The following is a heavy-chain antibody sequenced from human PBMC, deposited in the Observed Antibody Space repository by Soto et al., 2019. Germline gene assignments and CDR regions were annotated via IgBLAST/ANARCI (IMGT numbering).Heavy chain of an antibody. J-gene: IGHJ4*02. CDR2: ISSIGTAT. Sequence: QVQLVESGGGLVRPGGSLRLSCAASGFTFRDYDMSWIRQAPGKGLEWVSCISSIGTATYYADSVKGRFTISRDNAKNSLYVEMNSLRVEDSAVSYYARTGPRAARPTHWGQGTLFNVSS. V-gene: IGHV3-11*01. D-gene: IGHD6-6*01. CDR3: ARTGPRAARPTH. CDR1: GFTFRDYD.